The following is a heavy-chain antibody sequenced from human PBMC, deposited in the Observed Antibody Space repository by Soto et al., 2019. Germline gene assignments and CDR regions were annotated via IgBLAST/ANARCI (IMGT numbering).Heavy chain of an antibody. CDR2: IIPIFGTA. D-gene: IGHD3-9*01. Sequence: SVKVSCKASGGTFSSYAISWVRQAPGQGLEWMGGIIPIFGTANYAQKFQGRVTITADESTSTAYMELSSLRSEDTAVYYCARDPPPPVLRYFRPQGYYGMDVWGQGTTVTVYS. CDR3: ARDPPPPVLRYFRPQGYYGMDV. J-gene: IGHJ6*02. V-gene: IGHV1-69*13. CDR1: GGTFSSYA.